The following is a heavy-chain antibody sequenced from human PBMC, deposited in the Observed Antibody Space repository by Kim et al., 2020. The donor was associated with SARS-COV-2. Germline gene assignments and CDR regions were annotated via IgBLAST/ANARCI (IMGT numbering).Heavy chain of an antibody. D-gene: IGHD3-10*01. CDR3: ARSHYYGSGSYFLDY. V-gene: IGHV2-5*01. Sequence: PSLKSRLTITKDTSKNQVVLTMTNMDPVDTATYYCARSHYYGSGSYFLDYWGQGTLVTVSS. J-gene: IGHJ4*02.